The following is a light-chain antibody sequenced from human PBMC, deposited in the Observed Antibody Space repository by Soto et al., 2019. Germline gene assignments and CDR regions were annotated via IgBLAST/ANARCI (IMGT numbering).Light chain of an antibody. Sequence: EIVLTQSPGTLFLSPGQRATLSCRASESISRDYLAWYQQRLGQAPRLLLYGASSGATGIPDRFSGSGSGTDFTLTISRLEPEDFAIYYCQQYGGVPYTFGQGTKLEIK. CDR1: ESISRDY. CDR3: QQYGGVPYT. J-gene: IGKJ2*01. CDR2: GAS. V-gene: IGKV3-20*01.